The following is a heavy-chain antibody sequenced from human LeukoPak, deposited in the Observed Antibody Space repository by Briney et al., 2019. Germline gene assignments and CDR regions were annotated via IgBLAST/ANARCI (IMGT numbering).Heavy chain of an antibody. J-gene: IGHJ3*02. D-gene: IGHD2-15*01. CDR1: GGSISSSSYY. CDR2: IYYSGST. Sequence: SETLSLTCTVSGGSISSSSYYWGWIRQPPGKGLEWIGSIYYSGSTYYNPSLKSRVTISVDTSKNQFSLKLSSVTAADTAVYYCARGMLLDAFDIWGQGTMVTVSS. V-gene: IGHV4-39*01. CDR3: ARGMLLDAFDI.